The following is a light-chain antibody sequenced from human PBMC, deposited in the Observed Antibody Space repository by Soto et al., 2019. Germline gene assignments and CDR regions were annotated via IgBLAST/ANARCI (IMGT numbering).Light chain of an antibody. J-gene: IGKJ3*01. CDR3: QQYYSYPFT. Sequence: AIRMTQSPSSLSASTGGRVTITCRASQGISSYLAWYQQKPGKAPKLLIYAASTLQSGVPSRFSGSGSGTDFTLTISCLQSEDFATYYCQQYYSYPFTFGPGTKVDFK. CDR1: QGISSY. CDR2: AAS. V-gene: IGKV1-8*01.